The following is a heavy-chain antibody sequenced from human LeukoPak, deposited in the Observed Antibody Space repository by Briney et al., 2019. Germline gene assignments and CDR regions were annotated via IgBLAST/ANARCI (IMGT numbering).Heavy chain of an antibody. CDR2: IYYSGST. V-gene: IGHV4-59*01. CDR1: GGSISSYY. CDR3: ARGYDTVGYYYGIDV. Sequence: SETLSLTCTVSGGSISSYYWSWIRQPPGKGLEWIGYIYYSGSTNYNPSLKSRVTISVDTSKNQFSLKLSSVTAADTAVYYCARGYDTVGYYYGIDVWGQGTTVTVSS. D-gene: IGHD3-22*01. J-gene: IGHJ6*02.